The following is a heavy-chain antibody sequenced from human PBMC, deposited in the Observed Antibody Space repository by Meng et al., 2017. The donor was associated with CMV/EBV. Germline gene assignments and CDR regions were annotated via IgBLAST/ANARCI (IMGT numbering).Heavy chain of an antibody. Sequence: GGSLRLSCAASGFTFSDYYMSWIRQAPGKGLEWVSVIYSGGSTYYADSVKGRFTISRDNSKNTLYLQMNSLRAEDTAVYYCATTASSGYYYYFNYWGQGTLVTVSS. CDR3: ATTASSGYYYYFNY. V-gene: IGHV3-53*01. D-gene: IGHD3-22*01. CDR2: IYSGGST. J-gene: IGHJ4*02. CDR1: GFTFSDYY.